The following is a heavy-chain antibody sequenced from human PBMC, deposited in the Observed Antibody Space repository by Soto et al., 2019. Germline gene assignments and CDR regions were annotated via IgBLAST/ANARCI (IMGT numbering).Heavy chain of an antibody. Sequence: SETLSLTCAVSGASISRGDYSWSWIRQPPGKGLECIGYIYDSGTSYYSPSLESRVSLLVDRSKNQFSLRLTSVTAADTAVYYCARVRDWFDPWGQGTLVTVSS. CDR2: IYDSGTS. D-gene: IGHD3-3*01. CDR3: ARVRDWFDP. V-gene: IGHV4-30-2*01. J-gene: IGHJ5*02. CDR1: GASISRGDYS.